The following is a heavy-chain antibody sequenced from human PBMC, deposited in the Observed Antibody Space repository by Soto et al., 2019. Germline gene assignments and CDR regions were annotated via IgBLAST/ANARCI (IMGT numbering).Heavy chain of an antibody. Sequence: QVQLVESGGGLVKPGGSLSLSCAASGFTFSDYYMSWIRQAPGQGLEWVAYISPSGGTIYYADSVKGRFTLSRDNAKNSLYLQMNSLRAEDTAVYHCVRVGYAYGNDPWGQGTLVAVSS. J-gene: IGHJ5*02. CDR3: VRVGYAYGNDP. CDR2: ISPSGGTI. D-gene: IGHD3-10*01. V-gene: IGHV3-11*01. CDR1: GFTFSDYY.